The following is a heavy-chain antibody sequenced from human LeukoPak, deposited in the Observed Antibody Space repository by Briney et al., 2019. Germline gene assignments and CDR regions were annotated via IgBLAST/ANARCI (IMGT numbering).Heavy chain of an antibody. J-gene: IGHJ3*02. CDR3: ARGLRTLIAARPSAFDI. CDR1: GGSFSGYY. Sequence: PSETLSLTCAVYGGSFSGYYWSWIRQPPGKGLEWFGEINHSGSTNDHPSLKSRVTTSVDTSKNQFSLKLSSVTAADTAIYYCARGLRTLIAARPSAFDIWGQGTMVTVSS. V-gene: IGHV4-34*01. CDR2: INHSGST. D-gene: IGHD6-6*01.